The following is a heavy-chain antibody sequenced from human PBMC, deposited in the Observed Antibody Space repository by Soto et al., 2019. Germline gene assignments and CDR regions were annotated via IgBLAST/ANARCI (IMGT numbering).Heavy chain of an antibody. J-gene: IGHJ3*01. Sequence: PGGSLRLSCVASGFTFTDHWMTWVRQAPGRRPEWVANIKPDGSEKYYMDSVRGRFAISRDNAKNSLSLLMNSLGPEDTAMFYCVRIRGGGAYDLWGQGTRVTVS. CDR3: VRIRGGGAYDL. D-gene: IGHD3-3*01. CDR1: GFTFTDHW. V-gene: IGHV3-7*05. CDR2: IKPDGSEK.